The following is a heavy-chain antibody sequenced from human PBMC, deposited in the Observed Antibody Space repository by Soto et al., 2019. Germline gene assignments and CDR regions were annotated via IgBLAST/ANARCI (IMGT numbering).Heavy chain of an antibody. Sequence: QVQLVQSGAEVKKPGASVKVSCKASGYTFTDYFTHWVRQAPGQGLEWMGWINPNSGDTNSAQNFQDRVTMTRDTSTSTAYMELSRLRFDDTAVYYCARDMQGWGGYWGQGTLVTVSS. V-gene: IGHV1-2*02. CDR3: ARDMQGWGGY. D-gene: IGHD3-16*01. J-gene: IGHJ4*02. CDR1: GYTFTDYF. CDR2: INPNSGDT.